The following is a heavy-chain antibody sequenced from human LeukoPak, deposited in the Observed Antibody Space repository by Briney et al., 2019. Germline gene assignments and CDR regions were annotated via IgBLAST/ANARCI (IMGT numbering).Heavy chain of an antibody. V-gene: IGHV3-48*01. CDR1: GFTFSSYS. J-gene: IGHJ4*02. CDR2: ISSSSSTI. Sequence: GGSLRLSCAASGFTFSSYSMNWVRQAPGKGLEWVSYISSSSSTIYYADSVKGRFTISRDNAKNSLYLQMNSLRAEDTAVYYCAKDPRTATYGDYRWGQGTLVTVSS. CDR3: AKDPRTATYGDYR. D-gene: IGHD4-17*01.